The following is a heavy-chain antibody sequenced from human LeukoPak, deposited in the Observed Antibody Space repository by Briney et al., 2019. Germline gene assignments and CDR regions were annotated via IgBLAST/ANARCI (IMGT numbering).Heavy chain of an antibody. D-gene: IGHD3-10*01. Sequence: QPGGSLRLSCAASGFSFSDFGMGWVRQAPGKGLEWVTVTSSDLNVKLYADSVKGRFTISRDNSRSTLYLQMNSLRPEDTAIYYCAREGYYGSGSPPSLYFDYWGQGTLVTVSS. CDR2: TSSDLNVK. CDR3: AREGYYGSGSPPSLYFDY. J-gene: IGHJ4*02. V-gene: IGHV3-30*03. CDR1: GFSFSDFG.